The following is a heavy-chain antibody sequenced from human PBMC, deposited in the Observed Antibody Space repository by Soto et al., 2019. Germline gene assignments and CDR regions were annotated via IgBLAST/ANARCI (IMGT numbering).Heavy chain of an antibody. Sequence: QPVGSLRLSCVASGFTFSNYAMNWVRQAPGKGLEWVAVISYDGSNKYYADSVKGRITISRDNSRNTLYLQMNNLRAEDTAMYYCARDLGNNYGSFAYWGQGTLVTVSS. J-gene: IGHJ4*02. CDR1: GFTFSNYA. V-gene: IGHV3-30-3*01. CDR3: ARDLGNNYGSFAY. D-gene: IGHD4-17*01. CDR2: ISYDGSNK.